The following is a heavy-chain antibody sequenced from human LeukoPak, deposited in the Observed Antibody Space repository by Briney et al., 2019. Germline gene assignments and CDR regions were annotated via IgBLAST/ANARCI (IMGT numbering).Heavy chain of an antibody. Sequence: PGGSLRLSCAASEFTFSDYHMSWIRQAPGKGLEWLSFISSSGTTIYYADSVKGRFSMSRDNAKNSLYLQMNSLRPEDTAMYYCVRPWSHWGQGTLVTVSS. CDR3: VRPWSH. CDR2: ISSSGTTI. CDR1: EFTFSDYH. D-gene: IGHD3-3*01. V-gene: IGHV3-11*01. J-gene: IGHJ4*02.